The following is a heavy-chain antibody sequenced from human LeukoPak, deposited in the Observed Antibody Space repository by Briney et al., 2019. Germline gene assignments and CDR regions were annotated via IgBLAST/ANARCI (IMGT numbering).Heavy chain of an antibody. D-gene: IGHD3-10*01. J-gene: IGHJ5*02. Sequence: ASVKVSCKTSGYTFSNSGLHWVRQAPGQSLEWMGWINAGNGNRKYSQKFQDRLTITRDTSASTVYMELNSLKSGDTAMYFCARGRGLIGTSRFDPWGQGTLDIVSS. CDR3: ARGRGLIGTSRFDP. CDR2: INAGNGNR. V-gene: IGHV1-3*01. CDR1: GYTFSNSG.